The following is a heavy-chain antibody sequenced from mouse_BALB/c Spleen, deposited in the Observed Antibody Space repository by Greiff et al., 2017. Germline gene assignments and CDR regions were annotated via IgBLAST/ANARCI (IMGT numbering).Heavy chain of an antibody. CDR1: GFTFSSYG. V-gene: IGHV5-6*01. Sequence: EVHLVESGGDLVKPGGSLKLSCAASGFTFSSYGMSWVRQTPDKRLEWVATISSGGSYTYYPDSVKGRFTISRDNAKNTLYLQMSSLKSEDTAMYYCASRFTAGAWFAYWGQGTLVTVSA. CDR2: ISSGGSYT. J-gene: IGHJ3*01. D-gene: IGHD1-2*01. CDR3: ASRFTAGAWFAY.